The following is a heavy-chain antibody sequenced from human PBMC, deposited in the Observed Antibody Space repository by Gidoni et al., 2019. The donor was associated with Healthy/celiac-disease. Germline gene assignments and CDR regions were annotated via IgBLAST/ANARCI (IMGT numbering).Heavy chain of an antibody. Sequence: QVQLVQSGAEVKKPGSSVKVSCKASGGTFSSYTISWVRQAPGQGLEWMGRIIPILGIANYAQKFQGRVTITADKSTSTAYMELSSLRSEDTAVYYCARDLLGYCSGGSCSLGYWGQGTLVTVSS. V-gene: IGHV1-69*08. J-gene: IGHJ4*02. D-gene: IGHD2-15*01. CDR2: IIPILGIA. CDR3: ARDLLGYCSGGSCSLGY. CDR1: GGTFSSYT.